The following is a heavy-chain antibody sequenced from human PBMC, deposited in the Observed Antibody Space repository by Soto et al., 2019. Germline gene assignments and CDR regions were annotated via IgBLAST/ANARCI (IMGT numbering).Heavy chain of an antibody. D-gene: IGHD6-19*01. Sequence: PGGSLRLSCAASGFTFSSYWMHWVRQAPGKGLVWVSRINSDGSSTSYADSVKGRFTISRDNAKNTLYLQMNSLRAEDTAVYYCARAKAVAGREYYYYGMDVWGQGTTVTVSS. CDR3: ARAKAVAGREYYYYGMDV. CDR2: INSDGSST. CDR1: GFTFSSYW. V-gene: IGHV3-74*01. J-gene: IGHJ6*02.